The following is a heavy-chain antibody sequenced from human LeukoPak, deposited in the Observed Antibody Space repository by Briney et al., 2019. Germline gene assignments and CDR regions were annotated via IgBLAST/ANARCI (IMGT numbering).Heavy chain of an antibody. Sequence: SETLSLTCSVSGGSISGYYWSWIRQPPGKGLEYIGYIYYTGSTNYNPSLRSRVTISLDTSKNQFSLKLSSVTAADTAIYYCARLEDTAMQFDYWGQGTLVTVSS. CDR2: IYYTGST. J-gene: IGHJ4*02. V-gene: IGHV4-59*01. CDR3: ARLEDTAMQFDY. CDR1: GGSISGYY. D-gene: IGHD5-18*01.